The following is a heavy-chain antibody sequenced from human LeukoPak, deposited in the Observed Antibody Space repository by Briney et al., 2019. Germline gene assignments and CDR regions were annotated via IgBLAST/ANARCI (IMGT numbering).Heavy chain of an antibody. J-gene: IGHJ5*02. V-gene: IGHV3-23*01. Sequence: GGSLRLSCAASGFTFSSYAMNWVRQAPGKGLEWVSTISSSGTSTYYADSVKGRFTISRDNSKNTLYLQMNSLRAEDTAVYYCAKGQYSSSSNWFDPWGQGTLVTVSS. D-gene: IGHD6-13*01. CDR3: AKGQYSSSSNWFDP. CDR1: GFTFSSYA. CDR2: ISSSGTST.